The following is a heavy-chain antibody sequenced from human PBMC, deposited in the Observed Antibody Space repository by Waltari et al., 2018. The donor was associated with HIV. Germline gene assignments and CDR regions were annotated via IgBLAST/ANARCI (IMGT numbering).Heavy chain of an antibody. V-gene: IGHV4-39*02. CDR2: VYSGGTN. CDR1: DDSFTSSSYF. Sequence: QLPLQESGPGLVKPWDTLSLTCTVSDDSFTSSSYFWGWIRQAPGNGLEWIGSVYSGGTNYYNPALKSRAPVSADTSRRQFSLRLSAVTAEDTAIYDCARGSGSTYGDSFDMWGQGTRVIVSS. CDR3: ARGSGSTYGDSFDM. D-gene: IGHD1-26*01. J-gene: IGHJ3*02.